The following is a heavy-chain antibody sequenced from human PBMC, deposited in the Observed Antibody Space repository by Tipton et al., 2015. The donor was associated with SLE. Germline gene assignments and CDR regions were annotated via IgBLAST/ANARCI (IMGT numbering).Heavy chain of an antibody. J-gene: IGHJ2*01. D-gene: IGHD2-15*01. CDR3: ARYSLTIWHIDL. V-gene: IGHV4-59*07. Sequence: TLSLTCTVSGGSMSTYYWSWIRLPPGKGLEWIGYIYYSGGTSYNPSLNSRVTISVDTSRNQFSLKLTSVTAADSAVYYCARYSLTIWHIDLWGRGTLVTVSS. CDR2: IYYSGGT. CDR1: GGSMSTYY.